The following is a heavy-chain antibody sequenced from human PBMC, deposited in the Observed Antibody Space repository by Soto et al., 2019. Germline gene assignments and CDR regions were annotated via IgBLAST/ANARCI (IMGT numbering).Heavy chain of an antibody. V-gene: IGHV1-46*01. CDR1: GYTFTSYY. CDR2: INPSGGST. D-gene: IGHD6-13*01. Sequence: ASVKVSCKASGYTFTSYYMHWVRQAPGQGLEWMGIINPSGGSTSYAQKFQGRVTMTRDTSTSTVYMELSSLRSEDTAVYYCARDRSSSSWAYYYYYYGIDVWGQGTTVTVYS. J-gene: IGHJ6*02. CDR3: ARDRSSSSWAYYYYYYGIDV.